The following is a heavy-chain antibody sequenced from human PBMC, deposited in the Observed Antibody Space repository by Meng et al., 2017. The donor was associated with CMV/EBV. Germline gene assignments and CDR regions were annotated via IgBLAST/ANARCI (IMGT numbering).Heavy chain of an antibody. CDR2: INPSGGST. D-gene: IGHD2-2*01. Sequence: ASVKVSCKASGYTFTSYYMHWVRQAPGQGLEWMGIINPSGGSTNYAQKFQGRVTITTDESTSTAYMELSSLRSEDTAVYYCARGDCSSTSCYGGYENGMDVWGQGTTVTVSS. CDR1: GYTFTSYY. J-gene: IGHJ6*02. V-gene: IGHV1-46*01. CDR3: ARGDCSSTSCYGGYENGMDV.